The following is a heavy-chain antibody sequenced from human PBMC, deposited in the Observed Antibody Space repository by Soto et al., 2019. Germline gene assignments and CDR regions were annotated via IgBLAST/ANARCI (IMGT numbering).Heavy chain of an antibody. J-gene: IGHJ4*02. CDR1: GLTFSSYA. Sequence: GGSLRLSCEASGLTFSSYAMSWVRQAPGKGLEWVSAISGSGGSTYYADSVRGRFTISRDNSKNTLYLQMNSLRGEDTAVYYCAKGSLNGGSCYSTVDYWGQGTLVTVSS. CDR3: AKGSLNGGSCYSTVDY. V-gene: IGHV3-23*01. CDR2: ISGSGGST. D-gene: IGHD2-15*01.